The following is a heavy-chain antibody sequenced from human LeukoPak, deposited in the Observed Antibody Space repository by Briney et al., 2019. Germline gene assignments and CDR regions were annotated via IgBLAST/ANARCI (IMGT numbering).Heavy chain of an antibody. CDR3: ARVTEYYYDNNGSDAFDI. CDR2: MNPDSGGT. Sequence: GASVNVSCKAFQCTFTGYYMHAVRQAPGHRLEGMGWMNPDSGGTNYAQKFQGRVTMTRDSSISTAFMELSSLRSDDTAVYYCARVTEYYYDNNGSDAFDIWGQGTMVTVSS. V-gene: IGHV1-2*02. CDR1: QCTFTGYY. D-gene: IGHD3-22*01. J-gene: IGHJ3*02.